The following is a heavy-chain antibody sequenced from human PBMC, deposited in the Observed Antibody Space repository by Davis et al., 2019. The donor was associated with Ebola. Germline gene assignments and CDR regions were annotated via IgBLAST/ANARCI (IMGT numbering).Heavy chain of an antibody. CDR3: ARVTYYYDSSGYYSDAFDI. D-gene: IGHD3-22*01. V-gene: IGHV3-30-3*01. CDR2: TSYDVSNK. Sequence: AGSLRLSCAASGFVSSSYVMSCVRRAPGNVLEWVAVTSYDVSNKYYADSVKGRFTIPRDNSKNTLYLQMNSLGAEDTAVYYCARVTYYYDSSGYYSDAFDIWGQGTMVTVSS. CDR1: GFVSSSYV. J-gene: IGHJ3*02.